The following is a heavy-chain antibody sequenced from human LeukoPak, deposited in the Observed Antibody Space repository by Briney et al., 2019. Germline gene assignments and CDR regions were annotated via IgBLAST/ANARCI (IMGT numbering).Heavy chain of an antibody. CDR2: ISSSSNTI. CDR1: GFTFNYFS. V-gene: IGHV3-48*02. D-gene: IGHD6-13*01. CDR3: ARDRDHSNNWYIFLDY. J-gene: IGHJ4*02. Sequence: GGSLRLSCAASGFTFNYFSVNWVRQAPGKGLEWVSYISSSSNTIYYADSVKGRFTISRDNARSSLYLQMNSLRDEDTAVYYCARDRDHSNNWYIFLDYWGQGTLVTVSS.